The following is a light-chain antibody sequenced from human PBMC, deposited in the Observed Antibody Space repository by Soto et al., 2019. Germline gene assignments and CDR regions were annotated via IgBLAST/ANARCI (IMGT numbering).Light chain of an antibody. CDR2: GAS. J-gene: IGKJ3*01. V-gene: IGKV3-15*01. CDR3: QQYNNWPFT. CDR1: QSISSN. Sequence: EIVMTQSPATLSVSLGERATLSCRASQSISSNLAWYQQKPGQAPRPLIYGASTRATGIPATFSGSGSGTEFTLTISSLQSEDFAVYYCQQYNNWPFTFGPGTKVDIK.